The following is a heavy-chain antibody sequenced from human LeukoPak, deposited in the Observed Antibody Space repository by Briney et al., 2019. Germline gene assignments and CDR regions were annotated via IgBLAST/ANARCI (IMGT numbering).Heavy chain of an antibody. J-gene: IGHJ4*02. CDR1: GYTFTSYG. D-gene: IGHD3-22*01. V-gene: IGHV1-18*01. Sequence: GASVKVSCKASGYTFTSYGISWVRQAPGQGLEWMGWISAYNGNTNYAQKLQGRVTMTTDTSTSTAYMELRSLRSDDTAVYYCARVGANYDGKGDFDYWGQGTLVTVSS. CDR3: ARVGANYDGKGDFDY. CDR2: ISAYNGNT.